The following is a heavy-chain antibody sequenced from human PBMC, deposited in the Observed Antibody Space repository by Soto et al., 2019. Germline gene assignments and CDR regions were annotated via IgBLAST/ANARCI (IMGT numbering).Heavy chain of an antibody. J-gene: IGHJ4*02. CDR2: ISVSGCST. CDR3: AKSLVDY. Sequence: GGSLRLSCAASVFTFSSYAMSWVRQAPGKWLEWFSAISVSGCSTXXADSVKGRXTISRYNSKNTXYLQMXSLRAEDTAVYYCAKSLVDYWRQGTLVTVSS. CDR1: VFTFSSYA. D-gene: IGHD3-16*01. V-gene: IGHV3-23*01.